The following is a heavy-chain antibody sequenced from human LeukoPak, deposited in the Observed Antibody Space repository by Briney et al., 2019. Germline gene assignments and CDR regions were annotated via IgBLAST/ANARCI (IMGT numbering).Heavy chain of an antibody. CDR2: IRSKAYRGTP. J-gene: IGHJ4*02. D-gene: IGHD2-21*01. Sequence: GGSLTLSCTASGFTFGDYAKSWVRQAPGKALEGVGFIRSKAYRGTPEHAAAVKGRFTISREDSNSSAHEQLNSRKTEDTSVYYCTARRGVVSLDYWGEGRLVAVSS. V-gene: IGHV3-49*04. CDR1: GFTFGDYA. CDR3: TARRGVVSLDY.